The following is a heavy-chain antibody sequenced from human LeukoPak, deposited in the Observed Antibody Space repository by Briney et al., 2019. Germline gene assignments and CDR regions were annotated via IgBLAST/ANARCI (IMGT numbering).Heavy chain of an antibody. D-gene: IGHD3-10*01. V-gene: IGHV3-23*01. CDR2: ISGSGGST. CDR3: AKDSRFTDYYGSGSSRGDY. J-gene: IGHJ4*02. Sequence: GGFLRLSCAASGFTFSSYAMSWVRQAPGKGLEWVSAISGSGGSTYYADSVKGRFTISRDNSKNTLYLQMNSLRAEDTAVYYCAKDSRFTDYYGSGSSRGDYWGQGTLVTVSS. CDR1: GFTFSSYA.